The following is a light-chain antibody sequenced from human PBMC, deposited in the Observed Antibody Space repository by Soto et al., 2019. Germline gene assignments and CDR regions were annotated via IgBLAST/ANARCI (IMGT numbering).Light chain of an antibody. CDR2: DAS. Sequence: TLSLSHWARSTLSCRASQSIGLAIAWYQHKPGQAPRLLIFDASQRATGIPARFRGSGSGTDFTLSISSLEPEDFAVYYCQQRTDRPPCTFGQGTKVDIK. CDR3: QQRTDRPPCT. V-gene: IGKV3-11*01. J-gene: IGKJ1*01. CDR1: QSIGLA.